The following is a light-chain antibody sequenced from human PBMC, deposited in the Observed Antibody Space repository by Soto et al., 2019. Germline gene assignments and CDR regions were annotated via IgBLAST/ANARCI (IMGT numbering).Light chain of an antibody. J-gene: IGKJ4*01. CDR2: DAS. V-gene: IGKV1-12*01. Sequence: DIQMTQSPSSVSASVGDRLTITCRASQGISGWLAWYQQKPGKAPNLLIYDASTLRNGVPSRFSGRGSGTYFTLTISNLQPEDFATYYCQQGNSFPLTVGGGTKVDI. CDR1: QGISGW. CDR3: QQGNSFPLT.